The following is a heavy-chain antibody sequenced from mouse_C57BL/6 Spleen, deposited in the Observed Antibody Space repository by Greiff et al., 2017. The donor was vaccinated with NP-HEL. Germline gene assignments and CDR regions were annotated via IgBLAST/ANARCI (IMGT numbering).Heavy chain of an antibody. V-gene: IGHV1-82*01. J-gene: IGHJ2*01. CDR1: GYAFSSSW. CDR3: ARPHYYGGSLYFDY. D-gene: IGHD1-1*01. Sequence: VQLQQSGPELVKPGASVKISCKASGYAFSSSWMNWVKQRPGQGLEWIGRIYPGDGDTNYNGKFKGKATLTADKSSSTAYMQLSSLTSEDSAVYFGARPHYYGGSLYFDYWGQGTTLTVSS. CDR2: IYPGDGDT.